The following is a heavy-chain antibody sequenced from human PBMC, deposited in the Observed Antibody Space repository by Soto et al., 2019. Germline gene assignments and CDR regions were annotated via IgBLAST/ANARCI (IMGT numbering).Heavy chain of an antibody. Sequence: SVTVSCKASGGTFSSYAISWVRQAPGQGLEWMGGIIPIFGTANYAQKFQGRVTITADESTSTAYMELSSLRSEDTAVYYCARGKKIFGVAYYYYYGMDVWGQGTTVTVS. CDR3: ARGKKIFGVAYYYYYGMDV. V-gene: IGHV1-69*13. CDR1: GGTFSSYA. D-gene: IGHD3-3*01. J-gene: IGHJ6*02. CDR2: IIPIFGTA.